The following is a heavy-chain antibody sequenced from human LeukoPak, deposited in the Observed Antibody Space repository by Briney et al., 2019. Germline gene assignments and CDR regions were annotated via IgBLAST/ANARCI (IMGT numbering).Heavy chain of an antibody. CDR1: GGSISSYY. Sequence: PSETLSLTCTVSGGSISSYYWSWIRQPPGKGLEWIGYIYYSGSTNYNPSLKSRVTISVDTSKNQFSLKLSPVTAADTAVYYCAGRGYIAALWGKGTTVTVSS. D-gene: IGHD6-25*01. J-gene: IGHJ6*04. CDR3: AGRGYIAAL. V-gene: IGHV4-59*01. CDR2: IYYSGST.